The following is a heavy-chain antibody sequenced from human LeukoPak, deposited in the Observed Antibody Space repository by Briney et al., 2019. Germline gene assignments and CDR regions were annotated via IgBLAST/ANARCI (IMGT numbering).Heavy chain of an antibody. CDR3: ATGARNGVLWFGDSSGF. CDR2: IRTKAYGGTA. Sequence: GGSLRLSCTASGFTSGDYAMSWFRQAPGKGLEWVGVIRTKAYGGTAEYAASVKGRFSISRDDSKSIAHLQMNSLDTEDTALYYCATGARNGVLWFGDSSGFWGQGTLVTVSS. D-gene: IGHD3-10*01. J-gene: IGHJ4*02. CDR1: GFTSGDYA. V-gene: IGHV3-49*03.